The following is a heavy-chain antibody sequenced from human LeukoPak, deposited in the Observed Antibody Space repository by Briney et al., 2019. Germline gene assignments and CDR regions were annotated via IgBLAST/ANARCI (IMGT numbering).Heavy chain of an antibody. Sequence: ASVKVSCKASGYTFTSYGISWVRQAPGQGPEWMGWISAYNGNTNYAQKLQGRVTMTTDTSTSTAYMELRSLRSDDTAVYYCARGNYDFWSGYSAYYFDYWGQGTLVTVSS. CDR3: ARGNYDFWSGYSAYYFDY. V-gene: IGHV1-18*01. CDR1: GYTFTSYG. J-gene: IGHJ4*02. D-gene: IGHD3-3*01. CDR2: ISAYNGNT.